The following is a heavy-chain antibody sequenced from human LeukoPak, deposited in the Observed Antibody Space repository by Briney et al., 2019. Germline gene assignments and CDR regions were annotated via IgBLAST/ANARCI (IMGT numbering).Heavy chain of an antibody. D-gene: IGHD3-10*01. J-gene: IGHJ4*02. CDR3: ARAGGSASFSLFDF. V-gene: IGHV4-4*07. Sequence: PSETLSLTCSVSGDSISTYWWAWLRQPAGKGLEWIGRIYSTGTTTFSPSLKSRLTMSVDTSKNQVSLKLSSATAADTAFYYCARAGGSASFSLFDFWGQGTLVTVSS. CDR1: GDSISTYW. CDR2: IYSTGTT.